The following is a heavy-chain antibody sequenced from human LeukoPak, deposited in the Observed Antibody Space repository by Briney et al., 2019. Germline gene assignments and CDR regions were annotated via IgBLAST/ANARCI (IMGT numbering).Heavy chain of an antibody. J-gene: IGHJ4*02. CDR2: ISGSGGST. CDR3: AKGDSPGIAAAEDY. CDR1: GFTFTNYA. Sequence: SGGSLRLSCAASGFTFTNYAMNWVRQAPGKGLEWVSAISGSGGSTYYADSVKGRFTISGDNSKNTLYLQMNSLRAEDTAVYYCAKGDSPGIAAAEDYWGQGTLVTVSS. V-gene: IGHV3-23*01. D-gene: IGHD6-13*01.